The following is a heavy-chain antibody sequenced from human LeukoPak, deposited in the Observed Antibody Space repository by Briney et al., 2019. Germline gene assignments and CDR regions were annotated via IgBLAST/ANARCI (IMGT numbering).Heavy chain of an antibody. Sequence: GGSLRLSCAASGFTFTDYWMGWVRQAPGKGLVWVANIKQGGSEKYYVDSVKGRFTISRYNAKNSLYLQMNSLRAEDTAIYYCAKVEWPDAFSIWGQGTMVTVSS. V-gene: IGHV3-7*03. CDR2: IKQGGSEK. CDR3: AKVEWPDAFSI. J-gene: IGHJ3*02. CDR1: GFTFTDYW. D-gene: IGHD3-3*01.